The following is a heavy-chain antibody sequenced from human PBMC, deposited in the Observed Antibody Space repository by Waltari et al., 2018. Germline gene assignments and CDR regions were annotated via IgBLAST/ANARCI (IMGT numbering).Heavy chain of an antibody. J-gene: IGHJ4*02. CDR2: IKQDGSEK. Sequence: EVELVESGGDLVQPGGSLRLSCAASGFSFSTYWMSWVRQAPGKGLEWVANIKQDGSEKYYVDSVKCRFAISRGNPKNSLYLQMNSLSAEDTAVYYCAGGSGWLIDYWGQGTLVTVSS. CDR3: AGGSGWLIDY. V-gene: IGHV3-7*01. D-gene: IGHD6-19*01. CDR1: GFSFSTYW.